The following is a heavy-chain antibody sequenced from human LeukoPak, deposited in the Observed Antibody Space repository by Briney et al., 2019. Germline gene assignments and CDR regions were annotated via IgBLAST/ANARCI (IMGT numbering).Heavy chain of an antibody. CDR3: AQDLGYSQVPTG. V-gene: IGHV4-59*12. Sequence: SETLSLTCTVAGGSISNYFWSWIRQPPGKGLEWIGHVFYNGSTNYNPSLKSRVTISVDTSKNQFSLKLSSVTAADTAVYYCAQDLGYSQVPTGWGQGTVVTVSS. CDR2: VFYNGST. D-gene: IGHD5-18*01. J-gene: IGHJ4*02. CDR1: GGSISNYF.